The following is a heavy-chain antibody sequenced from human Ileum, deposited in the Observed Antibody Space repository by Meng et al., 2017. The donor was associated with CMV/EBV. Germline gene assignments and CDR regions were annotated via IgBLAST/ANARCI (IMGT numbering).Heavy chain of an antibody. D-gene: IGHD3-16*01. CDR1: GFTFKDYG. CDR2: VKSKPDGGTT. V-gene: IGHV3-15*01. J-gene: IGHJ3*02. Sequence: GESLKISCAASGFTFKDYGMNWVRQAPGKGLEWVGRVKSKPDGGTTEYAAPVKGRLSISRDDSRKTLYLQMNSLKTEDTAMYYCATGDFGSFEIWGQGTMVTVSS. CDR3: ATGDFGSFEI.